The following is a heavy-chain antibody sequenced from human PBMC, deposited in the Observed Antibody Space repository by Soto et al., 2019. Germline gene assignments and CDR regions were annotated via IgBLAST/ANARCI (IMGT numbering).Heavy chain of an antibody. CDR3: ARIMHLTATLDY. D-gene: IGHD4-17*01. CDR2: IYYSANT. Sequence: QLQLQESGPGLVKPSETLSLTCTVSGGSISSSSYYWGWIRQPPGKGLEWIGSIYYSANTYYNPSLMSRVPLPVDTSQNLLPRKLSSVTVADAAVYYWARIMHLTATLDYWGQGILVTVSS. J-gene: IGHJ4*02. CDR1: GGSISSSSYY. V-gene: IGHV4-39*01.